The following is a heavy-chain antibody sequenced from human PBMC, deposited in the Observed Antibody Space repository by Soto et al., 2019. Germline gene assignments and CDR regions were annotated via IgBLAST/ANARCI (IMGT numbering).Heavy chain of an antibody. Sequence: GGSLRLSCAASGFSFGIYTMNWVRQAPGKGLEWVASAGTTSPYIYYADSVRGRFTISRDNAKNSLFLQMNSLRAEDTAVYYCARVMCGDCSAYYYYSMDVWGQGTTVTVSS. CDR3: ARVMCGDCSAYYYYSMDV. J-gene: IGHJ6*02. CDR1: GFSFGIYT. CDR2: AGTTSPYI. D-gene: IGHD2-21*02. V-gene: IGHV3-21*01.